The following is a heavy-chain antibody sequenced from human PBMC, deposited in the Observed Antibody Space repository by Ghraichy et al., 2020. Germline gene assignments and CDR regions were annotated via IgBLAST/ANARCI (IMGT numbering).Heavy chain of an antibody. CDR3: ARGYTPYGDYDGLDV. Sequence: GGSLRLSCAASRFTFGASAMHWVRQAPGKGLEWVAVISYDGNDKHYADSVKGRFTISRDNSKSTLFLQMNSLRAEDTAVYYCARGYTPYGDYDGLDVWGQGTTVIVSS. CDR1: RFTFGASA. V-gene: IGHV3-30*04. J-gene: IGHJ6*02. CDR2: ISYDGNDK. D-gene: IGHD4-17*01.